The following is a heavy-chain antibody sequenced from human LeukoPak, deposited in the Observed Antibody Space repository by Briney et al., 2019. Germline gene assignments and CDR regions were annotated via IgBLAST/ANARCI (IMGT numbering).Heavy chain of an antibody. V-gene: IGHV3-30*18. CDR1: GFTFSSYG. J-gene: IGHJ4*02. Sequence: PGGSLRLSCAASGFTFSSYGMHWVRQAPGKGLEWVAVISYDGSNKYYADSVKGRFTIARDNSKNTLYLQMNSLRAEDTAVYYCAKELPDYGDCRLSPGFDYWGQGTLVTVSS. CDR3: AKELPDYGDCRLSPGFDY. CDR2: ISYDGSNK. D-gene: IGHD4-17*01.